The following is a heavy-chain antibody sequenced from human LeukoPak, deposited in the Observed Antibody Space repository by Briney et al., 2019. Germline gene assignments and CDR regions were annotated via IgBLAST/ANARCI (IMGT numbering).Heavy chain of an antibody. Sequence: GASVKVSCKASGYTFTSYEINWVRQATGQGLEWMGWMDPNSGNTGYAQKFQGRVTMTRSTSISTAYMELSSLRSEDTAVYYCARAFRVHKFTMPNWFDPWGQGTLVTVSS. CDR1: GYTFTSYE. CDR2: MDPNSGNT. CDR3: ARAFRVHKFTMPNWFDP. D-gene: IGHD3-10*01. J-gene: IGHJ5*02. V-gene: IGHV1-8*01.